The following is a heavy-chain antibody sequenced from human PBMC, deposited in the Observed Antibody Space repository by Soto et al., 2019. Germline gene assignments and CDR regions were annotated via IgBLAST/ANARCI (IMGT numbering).Heavy chain of an antibody. CDR1: GGSISSGGYY. CDR2: IYYSGST. V-gene: IGHV4-31*03. Sequence: QVQLQESGPGLVKPSQTLSLTCTVSGGSISSGGYYWSWIRQHPGKGLEGSGYIYYSGSTYYNPSLKSRVTISVDTSKNQLSLKLSSVTAADTAVYYCAREEGGGYDHRWFDPWGQGTLVTVSS. CDR3: AREEGGGYDHRWFDP. J-gene: IGHJ5*02. D-gene: IGHD5-12*01.